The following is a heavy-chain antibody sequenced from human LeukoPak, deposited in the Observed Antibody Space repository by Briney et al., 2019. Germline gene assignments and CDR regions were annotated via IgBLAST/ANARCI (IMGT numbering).Heavy chain of an antibody. J-gene: IGHJ4*02. Sequence: ASVKVSCKASGYTFTSYGISWVRQAPGQGLEWMGWISAYNGNTNYAQKLQGRVTMTTDTSTSTAYMELRSLRSDDTAVYYCARHTEYSSSSPFDYWGQGTLVTVSS. CDR1: GYTFTSYG. CDR2: ISAYNGNT. CDR3: ARHTEYSSSSPFDY. D-gene: IGHD6-6*01. V-gene: IGHV1-18*01.